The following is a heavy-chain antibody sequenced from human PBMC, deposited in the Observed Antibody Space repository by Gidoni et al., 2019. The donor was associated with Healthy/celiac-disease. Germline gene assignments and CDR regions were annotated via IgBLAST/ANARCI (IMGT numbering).Heavy chain of an antibody. CDR1: GFTFSNAW. D-gene: IGHD2-15*01. V-gene: IGHV3-15*01. J-gene: IGHJ6*03. Sequence: EVQLVASGGGLVKPGGSLRLSCAASGFTFSNAWMSWVRQAPGKGLEWVGRIKSKTDGGTTDYAAPVKGRFTISRDDSKNTLYLQMNSLKTEDTAVYYCTTAIHGGKRGYYYMDVWGKGTTVTVSS. CDR3: TTAIHGGKRGYYYMDV. CDR2: IKSKTDGGTT.